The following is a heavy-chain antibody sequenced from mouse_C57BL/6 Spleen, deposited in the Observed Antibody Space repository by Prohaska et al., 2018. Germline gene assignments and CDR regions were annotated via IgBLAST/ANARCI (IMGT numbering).Heavy chain of an antibody. D-gene: IGHD1-1*01. J-gene: IGHJ1*03. CDR3: ARDGDYGRDFDV. Sequence: EVQLVESGGGLVKPGGSLKLSCAASGFTFSSYAMSWVRQTPEKRLEWVATISDGGSYTYYPDNVKGRFTISRDNAKNNLYLQMSHLKSEDTAMYYCARDGDYGRDFDVWGTGTTVTVSS. CDR1: GFTFSSYA. CDR2: ISDGGSYT. V-gene: IGHV5-4*01.